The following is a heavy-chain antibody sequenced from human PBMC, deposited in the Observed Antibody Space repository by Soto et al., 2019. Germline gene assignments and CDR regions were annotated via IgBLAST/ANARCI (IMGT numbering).Heavy chain of an antibody. D-gene: IGHD3-22*01. J-gene: IGHJ4*02. V-gene: IGHV3-49*04. CDR2: IRSKAYGGTT. CDR3: TRDKWEDSSSYWY. Sequence: GGSLRLSCTASGFTFGDYAMTWVRQAPGKGLEWVGFIRSKAYGGTTEYAASVKGRFTISRDDSKSIAYLQMNSLKTEDTAVYYRTRDKWEDSSSYWYWGQGTLVTVSS. CDR1: GFTFGDYA.